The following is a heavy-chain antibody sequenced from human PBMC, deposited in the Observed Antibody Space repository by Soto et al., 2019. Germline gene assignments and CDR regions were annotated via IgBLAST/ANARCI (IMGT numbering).Heavy chain of an antibody. J-gene: IGHJ6*02. CDR1: GGSISSYY. V-gene: IGHV4-59*01. Sequence: SETLSLTCTVSGGSISSYYWSWIRQPPGKGLEWIGYIYYSGSTNYNPSLKSRVTISVDTSKNQFSLKLSSVTAADTAVYYCAGESRKFWSGYSYGMDVWGQGTTVTVSS. CDR2: IYYSGST. D-gene: IGHD3-3*01. CDR3: AGESRKFWSGYSYGMDV.